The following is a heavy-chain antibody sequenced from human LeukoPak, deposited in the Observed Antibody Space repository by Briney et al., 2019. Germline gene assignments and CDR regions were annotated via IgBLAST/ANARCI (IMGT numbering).Heavy chain of an antibody. J-gene: IGHJ5*02. CDR3: ARDHVVATNEGPYNWFDP. D-gene: IGHD5-12*01. CDR1: RGSTRSTTYY. CDR2: IYCSAHT. V-gene: IGHV4-39*07. Sequence: PSETLSLTCVVPRGSTRSTTYYWGWIGQPPGNGHGWVGSIYCSAHTSYTPSLNSRVTISVDTATNQFSLKLSSVTAADTAVYYCARDHVVATNEGPYNWFDPWGQGTLVTVSS.